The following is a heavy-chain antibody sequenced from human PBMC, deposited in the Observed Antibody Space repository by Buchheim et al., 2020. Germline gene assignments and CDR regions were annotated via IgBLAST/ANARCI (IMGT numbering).Heavy chain of an antibody. J-gene: IGHJ6*02. CDR1: GFTFSSYS. CDR2: ISSSSSYI. D-gene: IGHD5-24*01. V-gene: IGHV3-21*01. CDR3: ARKMATIGYYYYYGMDV. Sequence: EVQLVESGGGLVKPGGSLRLSCAASGFTFSSYSMNWVRQAPGKGLEWVSSISSSSSYIYYADSVKGRFTIFRDNAKNYLYLQMNSLRAEDTAVYYCARKMATIGYYYYYGMDVWGQGTT.